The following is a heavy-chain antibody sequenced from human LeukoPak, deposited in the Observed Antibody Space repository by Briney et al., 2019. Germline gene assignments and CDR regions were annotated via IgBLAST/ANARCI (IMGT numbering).Heavy chain of an antibody. CDR3: ARDRRSSGSVSFDY. V-gene: IGHV3-21*01. Sequence: GGSLRLSCAASGFTFSSYSMNWVRQAPGKGLEWVSSISSSSGYIYYADSVKGRFTISRDNAKNSLYLQMNSLRAEDTAVYYCARDRRSSGSVSFDYWGQGTLVTVSS. J-gene: IGHJ4*02. CDR2: ISSSSGYI. CDR1: GFTFSSYS. D-gene: IGHD6-19*01.